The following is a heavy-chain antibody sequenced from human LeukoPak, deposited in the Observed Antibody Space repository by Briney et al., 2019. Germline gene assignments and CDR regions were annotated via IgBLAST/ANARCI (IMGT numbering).Heavy chain of an antibody. CDR2: INPNSGGT. J-gene: IGHJ3*02. V-gene: IGHV1-2*02. CDR3: ARNIWFGESADAFDI. Sequence: ASVKVSCKASGYAFTGYYMHWVRQAPGQGLEWMGWINPNSGGTNYAQKFQGRVTMTRDKSIRTAYMELSRLTSDDTAVYYCARNIWFGESADAFDIWGQGTMVTVSS. D-gene: IGHD3-10*01. CDR1: GYAFTGYY.